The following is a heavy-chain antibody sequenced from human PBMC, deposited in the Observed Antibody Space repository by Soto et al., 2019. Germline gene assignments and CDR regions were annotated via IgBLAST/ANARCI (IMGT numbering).Heavy chain of an antibody. CDR3: AKDSMGDYYGMDV. V-gene: IGHV3-21*01. CDR2: ISSSSSYI. J-gene: IGHJ6*02. D-gene: IGHD1-26*01. CDR1: GFTFSSYS. Sequence: EVQLVESGGGLVKPGGSLRLSCAASGFTFSSYSMNWVRQAPGTGLEWVSSISSSSSYIYYADSVKGRFTISRDNAKNSLYLQMNSLRAEDTAVYYCAKDSMGDYYGMDVWGQGTTVTVSS.